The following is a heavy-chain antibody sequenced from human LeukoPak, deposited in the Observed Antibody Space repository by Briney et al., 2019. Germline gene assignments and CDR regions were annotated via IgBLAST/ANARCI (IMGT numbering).Heavy chain of an antibody. Sequence: SVKVSCKASGGTFSSYAISWVRQAPGQGLEWMGGIIPIFGTANYAQKFQGRVTITTDESTSTAYMELSSLRSEDTAVYDCARGVAAAGPNYFDYWGQGTLVTVSS. J-gene: IGHJ4*02. CDR1: GGTFSSYA. D-gene: IGHD6-13*01. V-gene: IGHV1-69*05. CDR2: IIPIFGTA. CDR3: ARGVAAAGPNYFDY.